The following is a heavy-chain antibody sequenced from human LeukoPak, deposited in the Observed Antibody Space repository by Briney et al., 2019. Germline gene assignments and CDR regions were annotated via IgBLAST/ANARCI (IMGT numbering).Heavy chain of an antibody. CDR2: IYSGGST. V-gene: IGHV3-53*01. J-gene: IGHJ4*02. CDR3: ARGYSSGWYSFDY. CDR1: GFTFSSNY. D-gene: IGHD6-19*01. Sequence: GESLKISCAASGFTFSSNYMSWVRQAPGKGLEWVSVIYSGGSTYYADSVKGRFTISRDNSKNTLYLQMNSLRAEDTAVYYCARGYSSGWYSFDYWGQGTLVTVSS.